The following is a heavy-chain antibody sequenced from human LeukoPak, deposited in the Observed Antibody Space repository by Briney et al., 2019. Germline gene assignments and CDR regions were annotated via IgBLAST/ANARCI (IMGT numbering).Heavy chain of an antibody. CDR1: GFTFSDYW. CDR2: IKQDGIQR. Sequence: PGGSLRLSCTASGFTFSDYWMTWVRQAPGEGPEWVANIKQDGIQRYYVDSVRGRFTISRDNAKNSLFLQMNGLRAEDTAVYYCARRGGSSSRRSPIDYWGQGTLVTVSS. CDR3: ARRGGSSSRRSPIDY. V-gene: IGHV3-7*01. J-gene: IGHJ4*02. D-gene: IGHD6-6*01.